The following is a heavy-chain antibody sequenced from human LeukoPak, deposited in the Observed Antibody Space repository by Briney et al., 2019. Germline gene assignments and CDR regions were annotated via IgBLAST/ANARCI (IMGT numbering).Heavy chain of an antibody. CDR3: ARDTTSLRGSYYYYGMDV. J-gene: IGHJ6*02. D-gene: IGHD3-10*01. Sequence: PGGSLRLSCAASGFTLSDYYMSWIRQAPGKGLEWVSYISSSGSTIYYADSVKGRFTISRDNAKNSLYLQMNSLRAEDTAVYYCARDTTSLRGSYYYYGMDVWGQGTTVTVSS. CDR2: ISSSGSTI. CDR1: GFTLSDYY. V-gene: IGHV3-11*01.